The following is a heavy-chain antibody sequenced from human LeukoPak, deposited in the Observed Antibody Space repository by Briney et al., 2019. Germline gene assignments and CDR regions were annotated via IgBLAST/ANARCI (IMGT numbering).Heavy chain of an antibody. D-gene: IGHD4-17*01. Sequence: GGSLRLSCAASGFTFSSYAMSWVRQAPGKGLEWVSAISGSGGSTYYADSVKGRFTISRDNSKNTLYLQMNSLRAEDTAAYYCAKRNDYGDHGGFDYWGQGTLVTVSS. CDR3: AKRNDYGDHGGFDY. CDR1: GFTFSSYA. J-gene: IGHJ4*02. V-gene: IGHV3-23*01. CDR2: ISGSGGST.